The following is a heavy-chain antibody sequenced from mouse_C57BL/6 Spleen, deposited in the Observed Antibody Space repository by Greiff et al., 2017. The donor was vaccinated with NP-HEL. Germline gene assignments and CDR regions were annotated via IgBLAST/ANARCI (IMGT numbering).Heavy chain of an antibody. J-gene: IGHJ4*01. Sequence: QVQLKESGPGILQPSQTLSLTCSFSGFSLSTFGMGVGWIRQPSGKGLEWLAHIWWDDDKYYNPALKSRLTISKDTSKNQVFLKIANVDTADTATYYCARIGNPSGALYYGNYVAMDYWGQGTSVTVSS. CDR1: GFSLSTFGMG. D-gene: IGHD2-1*01. CDR3: ARIGNPSGALYYGNYVAMDY. V-gene: IGHV8-8*01. CDR2: IWWDDDK.